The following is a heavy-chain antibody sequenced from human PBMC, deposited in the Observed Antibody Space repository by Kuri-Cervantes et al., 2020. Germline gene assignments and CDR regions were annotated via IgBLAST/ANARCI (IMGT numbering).Heavy chain of an antibody. J-gene: IGHJ4*02. V-gene: IGHV4-61*01. CDR1: GGSVSSGSYY. CDR3: ARLSRRYSSGWYGPPHLSFDY. Sequence: SETLSLTCTVSGGSVSSGSYYWSWIRQPPGKALEWIAHFYNTGSASYNPSLKSRVTISVDTSKNQFSLKLSSVTAADTAVYYCARLSRRYSSGWYGPPHLSFDYWGQGTLVTVSS. D-gene: IGHD6-19*01. CDR2: FYNTGSA.